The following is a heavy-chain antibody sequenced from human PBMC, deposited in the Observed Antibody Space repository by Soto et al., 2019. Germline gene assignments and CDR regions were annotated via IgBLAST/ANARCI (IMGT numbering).Heavy chain of an antibody. CDR1: GFTFSTYS. Sequence: EVQLVESGGGLVKPGGSLRLSCAASGFTFSTYSMNWVRQAPGKGLEWVSSISSSSSYIYYADSVKGRFTISRDNAKNSLTLQMNSLSAEDTAVDYCERARGGDLKAFDIWGQGTMVTVSS. J-gene: IGHJ3*02. D-gene: IGHD3-10*01. CDR2: ISSSSSYI. CDR3: ERARGGDLKAFDI. V-gene: IGHV3-21*01.